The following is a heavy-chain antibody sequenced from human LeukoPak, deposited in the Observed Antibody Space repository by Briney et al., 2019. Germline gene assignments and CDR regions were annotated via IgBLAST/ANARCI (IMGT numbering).Heavy chain of an antibody. D-gene: IGHD3-22*01. CDR2: IYTSGST. CDR1: GGSISSYY. J-gene: IGHJ5*02. V-gene: IGHV4-4*07. CDR3: ARSSGYQLYNWFDP. Sequence: SETLSLTCTVSGGSISSYYWSWIRQPAGKGLEWIGRIYTSGSTNYNPSLKSRVTMSVDTSKNQFSLKLSSVPAADTAVYYCARSSGYQLYNWFDPWGQGTLVTVSS.